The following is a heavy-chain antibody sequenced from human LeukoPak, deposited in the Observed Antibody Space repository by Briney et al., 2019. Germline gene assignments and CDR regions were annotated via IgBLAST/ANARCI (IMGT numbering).Heavy chain of an antibody. D-gene: IGHD6-19*01. J-gene: IGHJ4*02. Sequence: GGSLRLSCAASGFTFSSYEMNWVRQAPGKGLEWVSYISSSGSTIYYADSVKGRFTVSRDNAKNSPYLQMNSLRAEDTAVYYCARISIAVAVWYWGQGTLVTVSS. CDR1: GFTFSSYE. V-gene: IGHV3-48*03. CDR2: ISSSGSTI. CDR3: ARISIAVAVWY.